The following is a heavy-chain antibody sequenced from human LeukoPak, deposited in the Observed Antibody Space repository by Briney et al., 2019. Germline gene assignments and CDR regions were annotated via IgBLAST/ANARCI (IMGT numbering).Heavy chain of an antibody. D-gene: IGHD2-2*01. CDR1: RGTFSSYA. CDR2: IIPNFGRT. Sequence: VASVKDSCKASRGTFSSYAISWVRQAAGQRLEWLGGIIPNFGRTNFAQKLRGVVTTTADAPTSTAYLELSSLRPAETGVYYCARDRGGGDIVVVPAPGGGWFARWGQGTLVTV. V-gene: IGHV1-69*13. J-gene: IGHJ5*02. CDR3: ARDRGGGDIVVVPAPGGGWFAR.